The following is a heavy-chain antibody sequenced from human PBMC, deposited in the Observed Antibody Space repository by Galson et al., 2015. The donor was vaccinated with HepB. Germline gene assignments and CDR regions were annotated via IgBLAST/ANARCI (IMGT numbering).Heavy chain of an antibody. CDR1: GFTFSSYG. CDR2: IWYNGSNK. Sequence: SLRLSCAASGFTFSSYGMHWVRQAPGKGLEWVAVIWYNGSNKFYVDSVKGRFTISRDNSKNTEYLQMNSLRAEDTAVYYCARERHIAAPAALDSWGQGTLVTAPS. D-gene: IGHD6-25*01. V-gene: IGHV3-33*01. J-gene: IGHJ4*02. CDR3: ARERHIAAPAALDS.